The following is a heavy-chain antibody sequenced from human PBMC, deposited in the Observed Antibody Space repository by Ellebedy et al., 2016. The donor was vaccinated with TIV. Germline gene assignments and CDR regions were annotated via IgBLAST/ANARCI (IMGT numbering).Heavy chain of an antibody. CDR2: INHRGST. V-gene: IGHV4-34*01. Sequence: MPGGSLRLSCSVSAGSIKSYYWNWIRQPPGKGLEWIGDINHRGSTSSNPSLKSRLIISLDTSKNLFSLNLTSVTAADTAVYYCARAGEFLDFVVVEVVSRWFDPWGQGTLVTVSS. CDR3: ARAGEFLDFVVVEVVSRWFDP. D-gene: IGHD2-15*01. J-gene: IGHJ5*02. CDR1: AGSIKSYY.